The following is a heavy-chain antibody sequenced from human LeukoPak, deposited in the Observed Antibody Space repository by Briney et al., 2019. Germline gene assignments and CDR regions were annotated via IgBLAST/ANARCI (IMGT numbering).Heavy chain of an antibody. J-gene: IGHJ4*02. Sequence: TSETLSLTCTVSGGSISSYYWSCIRQPAGKGLEWIGRIYTSGSTNYNPSLKSRVTMSVDTSKNQFSLKLSSVTAADTAVYYCARGTAMAHLDYWGQGTLVTVSS. CDR3: ARGTAMAHLDY. D-gene: IGHD5-18*01. CDR1: GGSISSYY. CDR2: IYTSGST. V-gene: IGHV4-4*07.